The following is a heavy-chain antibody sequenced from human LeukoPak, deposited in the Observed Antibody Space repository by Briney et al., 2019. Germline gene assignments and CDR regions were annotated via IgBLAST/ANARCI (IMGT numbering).Heavy chain of an antibody. Sequence: SETLSLTCTVSGGSISSHYWSWIRQPPGKGLEWIGYIYYSGSTNYNPSLKSRVTISLDTSKNQFSLKLSSVTVADTAVYYCAREKITMVRGAPNWFDPWGQGTLVTVSS. D-gene: IGHD3-10*01. V-gene: IGHV4-59*11. J-gene: IGHJ5*02. CDR2: IYYSGST. CDR3: AREKITMVRGAPNWFDP. CDR1: GGSISSHY.